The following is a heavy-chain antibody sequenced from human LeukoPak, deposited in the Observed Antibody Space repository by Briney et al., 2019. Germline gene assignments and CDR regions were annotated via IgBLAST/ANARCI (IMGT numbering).Heavy chain of an antibody. Sequence: SETLSLTCTVSGGSISSSSYYWGWIRQPPGKGLEWIGSIYYSGSTYYNPSLESRVTISVDTSKNQFSLKLSSVTAADTAVYYCARGGMVRGVIRVNWFDPWGQGTLVTVSS. CDR3: ARGGMVRGVIRVNWFDP. V-gene: IGHV4-39*01. CDR1: GGSISSSSYY. D-gene: IGHD3-10*01. CDR2: IYYSGST. J-gene: IGHJ5*02.